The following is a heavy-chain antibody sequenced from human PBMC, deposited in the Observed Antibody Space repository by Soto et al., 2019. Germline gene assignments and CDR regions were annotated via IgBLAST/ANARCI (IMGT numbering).Heavy chain of an antibody. D-gene: IGHD1-26*01. J-gene: IGHJ4*02. CDR2: INPNRGCT. CDR1: GYTFTGYY. CDR3: ARGGWIVGATGFFDY. Sequence: QVQLVQSGAEVKKPGASVTVSCKASGYTFTGYYMHWVRQAPGQGLEWMGWINPNRGCTNYAQKFQGRVTMTRDTSISTAYMELGRLRSDDTAVYYCARGGWIVGATGFFDYWGQGTLVTVSS. V-gene: IGHV1-2*02.